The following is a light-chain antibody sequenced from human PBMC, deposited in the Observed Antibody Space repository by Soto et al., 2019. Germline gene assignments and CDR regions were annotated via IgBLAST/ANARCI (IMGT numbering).Light chain of an antibody. CDR2: VND. Sequence: QSVLTQPPSVSAAPGQKVTISCSGSSSNIGSNYVSWYQQFPGTAPKLLIYVNDKRPSGVPDRFSASKSGTAATLAITGLQTGYEADYYCATWDNRLRGGVFGGGTKLTVL. V-gene: IGLV1-51*02. J-gene: IGLJ3*02. CDR1: SSNIGSNY. CDR3: ATWDNRLRGGV.